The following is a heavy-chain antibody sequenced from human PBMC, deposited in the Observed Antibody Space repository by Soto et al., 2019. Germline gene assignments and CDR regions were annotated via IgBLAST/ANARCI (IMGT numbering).Heavy chain of an antibody. CDR1: GGSISNSSYY. J-gene: IGHJ4*02. V-gene: IGHV4-39*01. CDR3: ARHGSTVTLYFDY. Sequence: PSETLSLTCTVSGGSISNSSYYWGWIRQPPGKGLEWIGSIYYSGSTYYNPSLKSRVTISVDTSKNQFSLKLSSVTAADTAVYYCARHGSTVTLYFDYWGQGTLVTVSS. CDR2: IYYSGST. D-gene: IGHD4-17*01.